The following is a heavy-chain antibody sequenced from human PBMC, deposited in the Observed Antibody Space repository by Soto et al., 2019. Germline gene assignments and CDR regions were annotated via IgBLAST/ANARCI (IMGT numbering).Heavy chain of an antibody. Sequence: QVQLVESGGGVVQPGRSLRLSCAASGFTFSSYAMHWVRQAPGKGLEWVAVISYDGSNKYYADSVKGRFTISRDNSKNTLYLQMNSLRAEDTAVYYCATTEGFGELSPGDYWGQGTLVTVSS. V-gene: IGHV3-30-3*01. CDR1: GFTFSSYA. CDR2: ISYDGSNK. J-gene: IGHJ4*02. CDR3: ATTEGFGELSPGDY. D-gene: IGHD3-10*01.